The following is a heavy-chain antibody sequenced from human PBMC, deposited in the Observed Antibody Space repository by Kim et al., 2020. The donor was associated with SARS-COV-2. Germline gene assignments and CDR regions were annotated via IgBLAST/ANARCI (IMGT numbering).Heavy chain of an antibody. CDR3: ARADYDFWSGPTYGLDV. CDR2: INPKSGDT. V-gene: IGHV1-2*06. J-gene: IGHJ6*02. CDR1: GYTFTDYF. D-gene: IGHD3-3*01. Sequence: ASVKVSCKASGYTFTDYFIYWVRQAPGQGLDWMGRINPKSGDTNYLQKFHGRVTMTRDTSISTAYMELSRLISDDTAVYFCARADYDFWSGPTYGLDVWGQGTTVTVSS.